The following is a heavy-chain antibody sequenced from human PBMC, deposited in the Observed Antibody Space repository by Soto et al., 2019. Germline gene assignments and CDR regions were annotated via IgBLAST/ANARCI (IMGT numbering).Heavy chain of an antibody. D-gene: IGHD3-3*01. V-gene: IGHV4-34*01. CDR3: ARVKTFWSGYCPYDY. CDR1: GGSFSGYY. Sequence: PSETLSLTCAVYGGSFSGYYWSWIRQPPGKGLEWIGEINHSGSTNYNPSLKSRVTISVDTSKNQFSLKLSSVTAADTAVYYCARVKTFWSGYCPYDYWGQGTLVTVSS. J-gene: IGHJ4*02. CDR2: INHSGST.